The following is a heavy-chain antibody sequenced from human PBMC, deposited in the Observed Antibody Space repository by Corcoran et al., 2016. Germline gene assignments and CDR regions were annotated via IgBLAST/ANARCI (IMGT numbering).Heavy chain of an antibody. CDR1: GGSISSSNW. CDR3: ASLAPLRWSGSMGPFDY. V-gene: IGHV4-4*02. CDR2: IYHSGST. D-gene: IGHD3-3*01. J-gene: IGHJ4*02. Sequence: QVQLQESGPGLVKPSGTLSLTCAVSGGSISSSNWWSWVRQPPGKGLEWIGEIYHSGSTNYNPSLKSRVTISVDKSKNQFSLKLSSVTAADTAVYYCASLAPLRWSGSMGPFDYWGQGTLVTVSS.